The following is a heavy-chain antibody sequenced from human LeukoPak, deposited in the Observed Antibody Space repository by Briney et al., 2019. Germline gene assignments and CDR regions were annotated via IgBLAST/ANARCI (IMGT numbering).Heavy chain of an antibody. CDR2: IYYSGST. V-gene: IGHV4-39*01. Sequence: PSETLSLTCTVSGGSISSLTYYWGWIRQPPGKGLEWIGSIYYSGSTYYNPSLKSRVTISVDTSKNQSSLKLSSVTAADTAVYYCARHFPYYYYYGLDVWGQGTTVTVSS. CDR3: ARHFPYYYYYGLDV. CDR1: GGSISSLTYY. J-gene: IGHJ6*02.